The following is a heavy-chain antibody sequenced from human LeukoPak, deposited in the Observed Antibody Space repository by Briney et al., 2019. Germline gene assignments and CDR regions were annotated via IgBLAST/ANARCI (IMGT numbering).Heavy chain of an antibody. D-gene: IGHD3-22*01. Sequence: GGSLRLSCAASGFTFDDYGMSWVRQAPGKGLEWVSHINWNGNTIGYGDSVKGRFTISRDNAKNSLYLQMNSLRAEDTAFYYCARGLMGGYPYFENWGQGTLVTVSS. CDR3: ARGLMGGYPYFEN. CDR1: GFTFDDYG. CDR2: INWNGNTI. J-gene: IGHJ4*02. V-gene: IGHV3-20*04.